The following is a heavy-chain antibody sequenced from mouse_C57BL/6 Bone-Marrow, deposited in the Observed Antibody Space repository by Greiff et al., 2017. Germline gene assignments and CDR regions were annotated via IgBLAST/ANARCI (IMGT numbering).Heavy chain of an antibody. CDR2: ISSGGSYT. CDR3: ARHQTAQASFAY. CDR1: GFTFSSYG. D-gene: IGHD3-2*02. J-gene: IGHJ3*01. V-gene: IGHV5-6*01. Sequence: EVQLQESGGDLVKPGGSLKLSCAASGFTFSSYGMSWVRQTPDKRLEWVATISSGGSYTYYPDSVKGRFTISRDNAKNTLYLPMSSLKSEDTAMDYCARHQTAQASFAYWGQGTLVTVSA.